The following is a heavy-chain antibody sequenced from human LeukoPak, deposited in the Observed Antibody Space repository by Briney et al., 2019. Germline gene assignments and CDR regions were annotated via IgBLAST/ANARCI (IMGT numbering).Heavy chain of an antibody. V-gene: IGHV1-2*02. Sequence: ASVKVSCKASGYTFTGYYMHWVRQAPGQGLEWMGWINPNSGGTNYAQKFQGRVTMTRDTSISTAYMELSRLRSDDTAVYYCARDRYLFSGYSGYDDYWGQGTLVTVSS. D-gene: IGHD5-12*01. CDR2: INPNSGGT. CDR1: GYTFTGYY. J-gene: IGHJ4*02. CDR3: ARDRYLFSGYSGYDDY.